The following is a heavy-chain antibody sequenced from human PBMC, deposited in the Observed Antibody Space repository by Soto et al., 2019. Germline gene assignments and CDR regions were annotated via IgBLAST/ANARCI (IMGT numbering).Heavy chain of an antibody. CDR2: TYHVGIP. V-gene: IGHV4-4*02. CDR1: GGSISSSNW. Sequence: SETLSLTCTVSGGSISSSNWWTWVRQAPGKGLEWIGETYHVGIPSYNPSLKGRVSISVDRSKNQFSLKLSSVTAADTAVYYCARHFSVDYFDYWGQGALVTVSS. CDR3: ARHFSVDYFDY. J-gene: IGHJ4*02.